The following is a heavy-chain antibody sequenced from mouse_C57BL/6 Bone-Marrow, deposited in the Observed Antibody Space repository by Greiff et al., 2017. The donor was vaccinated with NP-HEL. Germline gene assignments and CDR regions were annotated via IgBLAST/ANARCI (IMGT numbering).Heavy chain of an antibody. D-gene: IGHD2-3*01. V-gene: IGHV2-2*01. J-gene: IGHJ4*01. Sequence: QVQLKESGPGLVQPSQSLSITCTVSGSSLTSYGVHWVRPSPGKGLEWLGVIWRGGSTDYNAAFISRLSISKDNSKSQVFFKMNSLQADDTAIYYCARALDGYYVGSYYYAMDYWGQGTSVTVSS. CDR3: ARALDGYYVGSYYYAMDY. CDR1: GSSLTSYG. CDR2: IWRGGST.